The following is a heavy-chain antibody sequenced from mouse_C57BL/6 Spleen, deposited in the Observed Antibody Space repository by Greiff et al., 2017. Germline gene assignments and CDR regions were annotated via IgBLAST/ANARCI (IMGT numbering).Heavy chain of an antibody. Sequence: VQLKESGPGLVQPSQSLSITCTVSGFSLTSYGVHWVRQSPGKGLEWLGVIWSGGSTDYNAAFISRLSISKDNSKSQVFFKMNSLQADDTAIYYCARSYYYGSHWYFDVWGTGTTVTVSS. CDR1: GFSLTSYG. CDR2: IWSGGST. V-gene: IGHV2-2*01. D-gene: IGHD1-1*01. J-gene: IGHJ1*03. CDR3: ARSYYYGSHWYFDV.